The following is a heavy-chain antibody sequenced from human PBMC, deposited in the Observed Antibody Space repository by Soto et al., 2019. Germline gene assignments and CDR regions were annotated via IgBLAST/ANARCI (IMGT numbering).Heavy chain of an antibody. J-gene: IGHJ6*02. CDR1: GLTFSSYA. CDR2: ISASGGNT. CDR3: TNRPRYYDLDV. V-gene: IGHV3-23*04. Sequence: EVQLVESGGGLVQPGGSLRLSCAASGLTFSSYAMTWGRQAPGKGLEWVSGISASGGNTYYADSVKGRFTISRDNSKNMVFLQMNSLRGEDTAVYYCTNRPRYYDLDVWGQGTAVTVSS.